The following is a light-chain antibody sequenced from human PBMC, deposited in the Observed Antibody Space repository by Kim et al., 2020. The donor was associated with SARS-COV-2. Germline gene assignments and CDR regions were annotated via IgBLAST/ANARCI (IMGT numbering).Light chain of an antibody. V-gene: IGLV2-14*03. Sequence: QSALTQPASVSGYPGQSITISCTGISSDLGGYGYNYVSWYQQHPGKAPKFMIYDVNNRHSGVSDRFSGSRSGNTASLTISELQPEDEAEYYCSSHTSSTTLVFGGGTQLTVL. CDR1: SSDLGGYGYNY. CDR3: SSHTSSTTLV. CDR2: DVN. J-gene: IGLJ3*02.